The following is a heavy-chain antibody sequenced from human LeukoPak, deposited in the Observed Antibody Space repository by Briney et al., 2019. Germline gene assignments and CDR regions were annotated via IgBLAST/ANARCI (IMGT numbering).Heavy chain of an antibody. CDR2: INHSGST. CDR3: ARAYWGSRKPPDAFDI. D-gene: IGHD7-27*01. Sequence: PSETLSLTCAVYGGSFSGYYWSWIRQPPGKGLEWIGEINHSGSTNYNPSLKSRVTISVDTSKNQFSLKLSSVTAADTAVYYRARAYWGSRKPPDAFDIWGQGTMVTVSS. V-gene: IGHV4-34*01. J-gene: IGHJ3*02. CDR1: GGSFSGYY.